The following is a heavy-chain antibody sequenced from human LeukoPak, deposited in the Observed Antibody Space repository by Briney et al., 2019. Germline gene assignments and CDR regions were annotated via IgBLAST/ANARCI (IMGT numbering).Heavy chain of an antibody. Sequence: GGSLRLSCAASGFTFSSYEMNWVRQAPGKGLEWVYYISSSTTILYYPDSVKARFTISRDNPKTSLYLQMNTLRAEDTAVYYCARGSCGYSSCYFDYWGQGTLVTVSS. CDR3: ARGSCGYSSCYFDY. CDR2: ISSSTTIL. CDR1: GFTFSSYE. V-gene: IGHV3-48*03. D-gene: IGHD5-18*01. J-gene: IGHJ4*02.